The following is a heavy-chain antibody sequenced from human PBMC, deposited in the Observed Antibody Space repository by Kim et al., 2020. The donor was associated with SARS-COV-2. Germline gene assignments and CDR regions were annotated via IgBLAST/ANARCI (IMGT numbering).Heavy chain of an antibody. J-gene: IGHJ3*02. V-gene: IGHV4-31*03. CDR3: ARDLYVIVGGWRRGDAFDI. Sequence: SETLSLTCTVSGGSISSGGYYWSWIRQHPGKGLEWIGYIYYSGSTYYNPSLKSRVTISVDTSKNQFSLKLSSVTAADTAVYYCARDLYVIVGGWRRGDAFDIWGQGTMVTVSS. D-gene: IGHD2-15*01. CDR2: IYYSGST. CDR1: GGSISSGGYY.